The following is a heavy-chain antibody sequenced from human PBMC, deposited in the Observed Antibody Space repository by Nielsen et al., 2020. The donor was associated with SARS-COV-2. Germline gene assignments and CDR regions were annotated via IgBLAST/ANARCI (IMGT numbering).Heavy chain of an antibody. D-gene: IGHD1-26*01. CDR3: TTGLGGGGARVRAYYYGMDV. J-gene: IGHJ6*02. V-gene: IGHV3-15*01. Sequence: WIRQPPGKGLEWVGRIKSKSDGGTTDYAAPVKGRFTISRDDSKNTLYLQMNSLKTEDTAVYYCTTGLGGGGARVRAYYYGMDVWGQGTTVTVSS. CDR2: IKSKSDGGTT.